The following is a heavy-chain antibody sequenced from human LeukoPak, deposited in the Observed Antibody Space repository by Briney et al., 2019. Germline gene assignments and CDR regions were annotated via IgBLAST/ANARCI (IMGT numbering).Heavy chain of an antibody. CDR3: ARQGAAAIHSGSFDI. CDR1: GASINNYY. D-gene: IGHD2-2*01. Sequence: SETLSLTCTVFGASINNYYWSWIRQTAGKRLEWIGPINTSGSTNYNPSLKSRVTTSVDMSKNQFSLKLTSVTAADTAVYYCARQGAAAIHSGSFDIWGQGTMVTVSS. V-gene: IGHV4-4*07. J-gene: IGHJ3*02. CDR2: INTSGST.